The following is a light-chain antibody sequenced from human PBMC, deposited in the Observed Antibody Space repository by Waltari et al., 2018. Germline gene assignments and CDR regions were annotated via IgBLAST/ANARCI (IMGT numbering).Light chain of an antibody. CDR1: SSDVGGYNY. V-gene: IGLV2-8*01. CDR3: SSYAGNNFVL. Sequence: QSALTQPPSASGSPGQSVTISCTGTSSDVGGYNYVSWYQLHPGKAPKLMIYEVSKRPSGVPDRCSGSKSGNTASLTVSGLQAEDEADYYCSSYAGNNFVLFGGGTKLTVL. CDR2: EVS. J-gene: IGLJ2*01.